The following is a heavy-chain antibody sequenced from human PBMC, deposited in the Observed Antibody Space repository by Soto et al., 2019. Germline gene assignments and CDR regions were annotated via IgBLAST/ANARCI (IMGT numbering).Heavy chain of an antibody. D-gene: IGHD1-1*01. V-gene: IGHV4-34*01. J-gene: IGHJ5*01. CDR2: ITNSGST. Sequence: SETLSLTCAVFGGSFSDSYGSWIRQSPEKGLECIGEITNSGSTSYNPSLKSRVTISGYTSKNHFSLEVRSVTAADTAVYFCARGRTAIATRWFDSWGQGTLVIFSS. CDR3: ARGRTAIATRWFDS. CDR1: GGSFSDSY.